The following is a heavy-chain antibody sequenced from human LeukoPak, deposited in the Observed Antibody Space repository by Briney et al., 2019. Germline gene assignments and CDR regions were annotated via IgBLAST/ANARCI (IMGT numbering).Heavy chain of an antibody. V-gene: IGHV1-2*02. J-gene: IGHJ5*02. CDR1: GHTFTGYY. CDR3: ARVGIAAAGINWFDP. Sequence: ASVKVSCKASGHTFTGYYMHWVRQAPGQGLEWMGWINPNSGGTNYAQKVQGRVTMTRDTSNSTAYMELSRLRSDDTAVYYCARVGIAAAGINWFDPCGQGTLVTVSS. D-gene: IGHD6-13*01. CDR2: INPNSGGT.